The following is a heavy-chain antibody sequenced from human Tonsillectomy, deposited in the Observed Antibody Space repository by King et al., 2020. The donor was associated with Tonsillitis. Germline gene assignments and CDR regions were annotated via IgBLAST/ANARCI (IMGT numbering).Heavy chain of an antibody. CDR2: IYYSGST. D-gene: IGHD5-18*01. CDR1: GGSISSSSYY. Sequence: QLQESGPGLVKPSETLSLTCTVSGGSISSSSYYWGWIRQPPGKGLEWIGSIYYSGSTYYNPSLKSRVTISVDTSKNQFSLKLSSVTAADTAVYYCACSEPGGYGYGRFDYWGQGTLVTVSS. V-gene: IGHV4-39*07. CDR3: ACSEPGGYGYGRFDY. J-gene: IGHJ4*02.